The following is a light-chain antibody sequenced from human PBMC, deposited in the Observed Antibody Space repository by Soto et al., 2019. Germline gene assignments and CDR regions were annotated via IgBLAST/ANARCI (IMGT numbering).Light chain of an antibody. Sequence: DIQMTQSPSSVSESVGDRVSVTCRASQSISIWLAWYQEKQGKAPNLLFYAATSLQSGVPSRFSGGGSETYFSLTISRLQPEDFATYYRQQANSPLTFGGGTKVEIK. V-gene: IGKV1-12*01. CDR1: QSISIW. J-gene: IGKJ4*01. CDR3: QQANSPLT. CDR2: AAT.